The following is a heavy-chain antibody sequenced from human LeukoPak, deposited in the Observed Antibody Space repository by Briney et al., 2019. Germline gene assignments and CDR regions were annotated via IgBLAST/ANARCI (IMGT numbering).Heavy chain of an antibody. V-gene: IGHV1-3*01. CDR2: INAGNGNT. CDR3: ATVGESSGYYWNY. CDR1: GYTFTSYA. J-gene: IGHJ4*02. D-gene: IGHD3-22*01. Sequence: GASVKVSCKASGYTFTSYAMHWVRQAPGQRLEWMGWINAGNGNTKYSQKFQGRVTITRDTSASTAYMELSSLRSEDTAVYYCATVGESSGYYWNYWGQGTLVTVSS.